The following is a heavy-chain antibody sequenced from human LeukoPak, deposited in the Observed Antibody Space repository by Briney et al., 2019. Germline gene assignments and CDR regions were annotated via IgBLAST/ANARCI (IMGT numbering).Heavy chain of an antibody. CDR2: ISAYNGNT. Sequence: ASVKVSCKASGYTFTSYDIHWVRQAGGQGLEWMGWISAYNGNTNYAQKLQGRVTMTTDTSTSTAYMELRSLRSDDTAVYYCARRGPSLSYEDYWGQGTLVTVSS. CDR3: ARRGPSLSYEDY. D-gene: IGHD3-16*01. V-gene: IGHV1-18*01. J-gene: IGHJ4*02. CDR1: GYTFTSYD.